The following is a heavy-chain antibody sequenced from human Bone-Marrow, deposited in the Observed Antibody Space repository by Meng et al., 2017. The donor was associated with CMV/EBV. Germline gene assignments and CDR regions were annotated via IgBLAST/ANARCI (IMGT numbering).Heavy chain of an antibody. D-gene: IGHD3-3*01. Sequence: LRLACTVSGGSISSISYYWGWIRQPPGKGLEWIGSIYYSGSTYYNTSLKRRVTISVDTSKNQFSMKLSSVTAADTAGYYCAKSKTPPITIFVVVTQYWGQGTRVTVYS. J-gene: IGHJ4*02. CDR1: GGSISSISYY. CDR2: IYYSGST. CDR3: AKSKTPPITIFVVVTQY. V-gene: IGHV4-39*07.